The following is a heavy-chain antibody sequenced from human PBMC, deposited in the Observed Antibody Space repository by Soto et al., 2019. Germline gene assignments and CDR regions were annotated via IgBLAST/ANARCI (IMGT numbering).Heavy chain of an antibody. V-gene: IGHV3-33*01. Sequence: QVQLVESGGGVVQPGRSLRLSCAASGFTFSSYGMHWVRQAPGKGLEWVAVIWYDGSNKYYADSVKGRFTISRDNSKNTLYLQMNSLSAEDTAVYYCARDEAAAGLDYWGQGTLVTVSS. D-gene: IGHD6-13*01. J-gene: IGHJ4*02. CDR1: GFTFSSYG. CDR3: ARDEAAAGLDY. CDR2: IWYDGSNK.